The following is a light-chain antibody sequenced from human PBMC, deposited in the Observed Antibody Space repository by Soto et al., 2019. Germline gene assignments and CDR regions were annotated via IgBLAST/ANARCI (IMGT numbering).Light chain of an antibody. CDR1: QSISSW. CDR3: QQYNSYWT. J-gene: IGKJ1*01. CDR2: DAS. V-gene: IGKV1-5*01. Sequence: DIQMTQSPSTLSASVGDRVTITCRASQSISSWLAWYQQKPVIAPKLLIYDASSLESGVPSRFSGSGSGTEFTLTISSLQPDDFATYYCQQYNSYWTFGQGTKVEIK.